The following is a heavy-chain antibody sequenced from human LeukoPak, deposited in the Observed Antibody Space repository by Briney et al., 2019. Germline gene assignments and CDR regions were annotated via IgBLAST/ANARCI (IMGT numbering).Heavy chain of an antibody. J-gene: IGHJ4*02. CDR3: VSGYDLGY. CDR2: ISSSGSTI. V-gene: IGHV3-48*03. CDR1: GFSFSSYE. Sequence: GGSVRLSCEASGFSFSSYEMNWVRQAPGKGLEWVSYISSSGSTIYYADSVKGRFTISRDNAKNSLYLQMNSLRAEDTAVYYCVSGYDLGYWGQGTLVTVSS. D-gene: IGHD5-12*01.